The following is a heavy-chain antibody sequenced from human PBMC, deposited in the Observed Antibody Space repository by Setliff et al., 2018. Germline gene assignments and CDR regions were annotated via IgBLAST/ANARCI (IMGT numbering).Heavy chain of an antibody. D-gene: IGHD1-26*01. CDR1: GDSISSGDYF. CDR3: AREVGTSTSSDAFDV. V-gene: IGHV4-30-4*08. CDR2: IYRSGSA. J-gene: IGHJ3*01. Sequence: KTSETLSLTCTVSGDSISSGDYFWSWIRQPPGKGLEWIAYIYRSGSAYYNPSLKSRVTMSVDTSKNQFSLHLTSVTAADTAVYYCAREVGTSTSSDAFDVWGQGMMVTVSS.